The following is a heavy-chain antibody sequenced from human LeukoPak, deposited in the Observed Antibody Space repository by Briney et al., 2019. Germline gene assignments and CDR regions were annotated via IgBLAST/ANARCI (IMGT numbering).Heavy chain of an antibody. CDR1: GYTFTSYY. J-gene: IGHJ4*02. Sequence: ASVKVSCKASGYTFTSYYMHWVRQAPGQGLEWMGIINPSGGSTSYAQKFQGRVTMTRDTSTSTAYMELSSLRSEDTAVYYCARDHVFEDHYYDSSGPSFDYWGQGTLVTVSS. D-gene: IGHD3-22*01. CDR3: ARDHVFEDHYYDSSGPSFDY. CDR2: INPSGGST. V-gene: IGHV1-46*01.